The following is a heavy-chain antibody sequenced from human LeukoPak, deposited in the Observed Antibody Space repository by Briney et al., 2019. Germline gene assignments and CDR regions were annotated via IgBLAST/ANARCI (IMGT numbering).Heavy chain of an antibody. Sequence: GGSLRLSCAASGFTFSSYEMNWVRQAPGKGLEWVANIKQDGSKKYYVDSVKGRFTISRDNVKNSLYLQMNSLRVEDTAVYYCAVLAAASLLPSDYWGQGTLVTVSS. J-gene: IGHJ4*02. V-gene: IGHV3-7*01. CDR3: AVLAAASLLPSDY. CDR1: GFTFSSYE. D-gene: IGHD6-13*01. CDR2: IKQDGSKK.